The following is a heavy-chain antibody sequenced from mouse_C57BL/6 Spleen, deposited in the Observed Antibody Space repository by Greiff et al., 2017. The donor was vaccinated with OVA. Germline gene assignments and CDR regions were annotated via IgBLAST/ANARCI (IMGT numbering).Heavy chain of an antibody. CDR3: ARRDGNYVNYYAMDY. Sequence: QVQLQQSGPELVKPGASVKISCKASGYSFTSYYIHWVKQRPGQGLEWIGWIYPGRGNTKYNEKFKGKATLTADTSSSTAYMQLSSLTSEDSAVYYCARRDGNYVNYYAMDYWGQGTSVTVSS. CDR2: IYPGRGNT. CDR1: GYSFTSYY. J-gene: IGHJ4*01. D-gene: IGHD2-1*01. V-gene: IGHV1-66*01.